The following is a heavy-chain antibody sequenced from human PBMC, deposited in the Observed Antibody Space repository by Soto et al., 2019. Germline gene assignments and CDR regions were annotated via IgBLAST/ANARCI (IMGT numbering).Heavy chain of an antibody. Sequence: GGSLRLSCAASGFSVRTNYMSWVRQAPGKGLDWVSVFESGGSIYYADSVKGRFIISRDYAKNTVDLQMNSLRVEDTAVYYCARAGVTPHFFDYWGQGTLVTVSS. V-gene: IGHV3-53*01. CDR2: FESGGSI. D-gene: IGHD3-3*02. CDR1: GFSVRTNY. J-gene: IGHJ4*02. CDR3: ARAGVTPHFFDY.